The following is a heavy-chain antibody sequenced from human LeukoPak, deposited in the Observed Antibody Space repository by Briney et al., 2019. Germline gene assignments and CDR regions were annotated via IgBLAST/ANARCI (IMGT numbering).Heavy chain of an antibody. V-gene: IGHV3-30*01. CDR1: GFTFSRYP. J-gene: IGHJ4*02. D-gene: IGHD4/OR15-4a*01. Sequence: GGSVRLSCAASGFTFSRYPMHWVGQAPGKGLEWVAVISYDGSNKYYADSLKGPFTISRDNSKNTLYLQMNSLRAEDTAVYYCAIGASLGYWGQGTLVTVSS. CDR2: ISYDGSNK. CDR3: AIGASLGY.